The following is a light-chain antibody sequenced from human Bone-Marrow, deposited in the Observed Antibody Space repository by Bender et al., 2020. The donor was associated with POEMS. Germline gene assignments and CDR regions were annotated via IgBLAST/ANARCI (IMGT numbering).Light chain of an antibody. CDR1: SSDVGGYNL. Sequence: QSALTQPASVSGSPGQSITISCTGTSSDVGGYNLVSWYQQHPGKAPKLIIYEGSKRPSGVPDRFSGSKSGNTASLTVSGLQAEDEADYYCNSYVGSNKPHVVFGGGTKLTVL. V-gene: IGLV2-14*02. CDR3: NSYVGSNKPHVV. J-gene: IGLJ2*01. CDR2: EGS.